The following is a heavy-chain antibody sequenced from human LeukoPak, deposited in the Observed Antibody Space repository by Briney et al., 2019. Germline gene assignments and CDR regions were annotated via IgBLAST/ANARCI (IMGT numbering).Heavy chain of an antibody. J-gene: IGHJ4*02. CDR1: EFTFTSYG. Sequence: GGSLRLSCAASEFTFTSYGMHWVRQAPGKGLEWVAFIRYDGSNRNYADSVKGRFTISRDNSRNTLYLQMNSLRAEDTAVYYCAKGGYSYDSSGHNYFDYWGQGTLVTVSS. CDR3: AKGGYSYDSSGHNYFDY. D-gene: IGHD3-22*01. V-gene: IGHV3-30*02. CDR2: IRYDGSNR.